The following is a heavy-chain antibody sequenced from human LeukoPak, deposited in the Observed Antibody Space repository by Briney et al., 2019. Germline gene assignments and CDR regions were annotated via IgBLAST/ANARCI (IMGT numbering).Heavy chain of an antibody. CDR3: ARGRYTGSAYLDY. V-gene: IGHV3-30*02. Sequence: GGSLRLSCAASGFTFSNYGMHWVRQAPGKGLEWVAFIRYDGSNKYFADSLKGRFTISRDNAKNSLYLKMNSVRVEDTAFYYCARGRYTGSAYLDYWGQGTLVTVSS. CDR2: IRYDGSNK. J-gene: IGHJ4*02. CDR1: GFTFSNYG. D-gene: IGHD1-26*01.